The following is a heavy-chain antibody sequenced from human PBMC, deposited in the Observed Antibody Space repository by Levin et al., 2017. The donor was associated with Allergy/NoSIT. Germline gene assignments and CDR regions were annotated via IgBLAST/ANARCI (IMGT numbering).Heavy chain of an antibody. D-gene: IGHD5-18*01. CDR1: GFTFSSYS. J-gene: IGHJ3*02. CDR2: ISSSSSYI. CDR3: ARERGYSYGSWKTAFDI. V-gene: IGHV3-21*01. Sequence: GGSLRLSCAASGFTFSSYSMNWVRQAPGKGLEWVSSISSSSSYIYYADSVKGRFTISRDNAKNSLYLQMNSLRAEDTAVYYCARERGYSYGSWKTAFDIWGQGTMVTVSS.